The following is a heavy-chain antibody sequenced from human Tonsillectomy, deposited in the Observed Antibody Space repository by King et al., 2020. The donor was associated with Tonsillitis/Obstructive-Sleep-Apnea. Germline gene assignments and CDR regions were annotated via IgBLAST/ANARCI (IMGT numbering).Heavy chain of an antibody. CDR1: GYSFTSHW. J-gene: IGHJ4*02. D-gene: IGHD3-22*01. CDR3: ASYYDSSGYRLGAFDY. Sequence: VQLVESGAEVKKPGESLKISCKGSGYSFTSHWIGWVRQMPGKGLEWMGIIYPGDSDNRYSPSFQGQVTISADKSISTAYLQWSSLKASDTAMYYCASYYDSSGYRLGAFDYWGQGTLVTVSS. V-gene: IGHV5-51*01. CDR2: IYPGDSDN.